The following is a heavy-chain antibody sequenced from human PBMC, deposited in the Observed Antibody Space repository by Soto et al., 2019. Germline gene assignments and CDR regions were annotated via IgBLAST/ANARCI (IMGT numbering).Heavy chain of an antibody. J-gene: IGHJ4*02. CDR3: ASGVTWDYFDS. CDR2: IYTGDSDT. D-gene: IGHD1-26*01. V-gene: IGHV5-51*01. Sequence: GESLKISCSSSENSFTIHCIGLVLQMPGKGLEYMGIIYTGDSDTRYSPSFQGQVTISADKSIRTAYLQWSSLKASDTAVYYCASGVTWDYFDSWGQGTQVTVSS. CDR1: ENSFTIHC.